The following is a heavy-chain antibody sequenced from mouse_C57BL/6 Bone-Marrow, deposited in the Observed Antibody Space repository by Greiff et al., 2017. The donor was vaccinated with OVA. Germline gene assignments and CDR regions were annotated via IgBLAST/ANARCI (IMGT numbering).Heavy chain of an antibody. CDR3: TRHYYGSSYYYAMDY. CDR2: IDPENGDT. V-gene: IGHV14-4*01. Sequence: VQLQQSGAELVRPGASVKLSCTASGFNIKDDYMHWVKQWPEQGLEWIGWIDPENGDTEYASKFQGKATITADTSSNTAYLQLSSLTSEDTAVYYCTRHYYGSSYYYAMDYWGQGTSVTVSS. J-gene: IGHJ4*01. D-gene: IGHD1-1*01. CDR1: GFNIKDDY.